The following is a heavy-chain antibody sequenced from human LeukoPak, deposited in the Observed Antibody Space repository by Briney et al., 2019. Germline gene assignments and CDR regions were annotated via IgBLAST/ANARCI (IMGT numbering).Heavy chain of an antibody. J-gene: IGHJ3*02. V-gene: IGHV4-61*02. CDR1: GGSISSGSYY. CDR3: ARDAPLYYYDSSGYRNLNAFDI. CDR2: IYTSGST. Sequence: SQTLSLTCTVSGGSISSGSYYWSWIRQPAGKGLEWIGRIYTSGSTNYNPSLKSRVTISVDTSKNQFSLKLSSVTAADTAVYYCARDAPLYYYDSSGYRNLNAFDIWGQGTMVTVSS. D-gene: IGHD3-22*01.